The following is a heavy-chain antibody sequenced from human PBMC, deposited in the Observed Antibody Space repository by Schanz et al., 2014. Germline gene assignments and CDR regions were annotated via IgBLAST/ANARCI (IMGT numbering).Heavy chain of an antibody. CDR1: GFTFSSYA. J-gene: IGHJ4*02. CDR2: IGNGGVTI. V-gene: IGHV3-23*04. CDR3: AKSQGSSFDS. D-gene: IGHD6-13*01. Sequence: EVQLVASGGGLVQPGGSLRLSCAASGFTFSSYAMSWVRQAPGKGLEWVSYIGNGGVTIYYADSVKGRFTISRDNSKNSLYLQMSSLRAEDTAVYYCAKSQGSSFDSWGQGTLVTVSS.